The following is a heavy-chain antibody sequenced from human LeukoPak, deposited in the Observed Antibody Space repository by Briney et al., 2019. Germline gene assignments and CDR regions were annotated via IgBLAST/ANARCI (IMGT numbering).Heavy chain of an antibody. Sequence: PGGSLRLSCAASGFTFDDYAMHWVRQAPGKGLEWVSGISWNSGSIGYADSVKGRFTISRDNAKNSLYLQMNSLRAEDTALYYCAKDHGSPLNFGELFAFDIWGQGTMVTVSS. J-gene: IGHJ3*02. V-gene: IGHV3-9*01. D-gene: IGHD3-10*01. CDR3: AKDHGSPLNFGELFAFDI. CDR2: ISWNSGSI. CDR1: GFTFDDYA.